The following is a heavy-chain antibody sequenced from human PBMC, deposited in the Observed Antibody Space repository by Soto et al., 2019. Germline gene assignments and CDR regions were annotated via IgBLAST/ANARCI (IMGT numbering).Heavy chain of an antibody. CDR2: IKQDGSEK. V-gene: IGHV3-7*01. CDR1: GFTFSSYW. CDR3: ARDWSDFWSGYYIEDYYYYMDV. D-gene: IGHD3-3*01. Sequence: GGSLRLSCAASGFTFSSYWMSWVRQAPGKGLEWVANIKQDGSEKYYVDSVKGRFTISRDNAKNSLYLQMNSLRAEDTAVYYCARDWSDFWSGYYIEDYYYYMDVWGKGTTVTVSS. J-gene: IGHJ6*03.